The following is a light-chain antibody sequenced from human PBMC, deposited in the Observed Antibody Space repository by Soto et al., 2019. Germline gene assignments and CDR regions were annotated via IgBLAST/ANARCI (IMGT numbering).Light chain of an antibody. CDR1: QSIGRY. CDR2: GVS. CDR3: QQSHNTPRT. Sequence: DIQMTQSPSSLSASVGDRVTITCRASQSIGRYLNWYQQKPGKAPKLLIYGVSSLQSGVPSRFSGSGSGPDFTLTITSLQPEDFATYYCQQSHNTPRTFGQGTKVEIK. V-gene: IGKV1-39*01. J-gene: IGKJ2*01.